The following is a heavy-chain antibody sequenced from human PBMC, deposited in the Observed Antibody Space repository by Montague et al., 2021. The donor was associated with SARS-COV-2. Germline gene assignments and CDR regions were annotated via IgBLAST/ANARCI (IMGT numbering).Heavy chain of an antibody. Sequence: PALVKPTQTLTLTCTFSGFSLSTSGMCVSWIRQPPGKALEWLARIDWDDDKYYSTSLKTRLTISKDTSKNQVVLTMTNMDPVDTATYYCARISYGGEPFDYWGQGTLVTVSS. J-gene: IGHJ4*02. CDR1: GFSLSTSGMC. CDR3: ARISYGGEPFDY. D-gene: IGHD4-23*01. V-gene: IGHV2-70*11. CDR2: IDWDDDK.